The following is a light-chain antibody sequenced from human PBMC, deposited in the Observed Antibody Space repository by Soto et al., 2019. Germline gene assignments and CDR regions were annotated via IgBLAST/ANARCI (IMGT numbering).Light chain of an antibody. CDR3: QQYDNLPPLT. V-gene: IGKV1-33*01. J-gene: IGKJ4*01. Sequence: DIRMTQSPSSLSASVGDRVTITCQASQDISNYLNWYQQKPGKAPKLLIYDASNLETGVPSRFSESGSGTDFTFTISSLQPEDIATYYCQQYDNLPPLTFGGGTKVDIK. CDR1: QDISNY. CDR2: DAS.